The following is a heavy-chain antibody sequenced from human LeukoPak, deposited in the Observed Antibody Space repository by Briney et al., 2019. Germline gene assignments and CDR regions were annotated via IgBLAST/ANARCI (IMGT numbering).Heavy chain of an antibody. D-gene: IGHD3-22*01. J-gene: IGHJ4*02. CDR3: AKGFGSYDSSDFDS. V-gene: IGHV3-15*07. CDR2: IRSRTDGGTT. Sequence: EGSLRLSCAASGFTFTYVWLNWVRQAPGKGLEWVGRIRSRTDGGTTDYAAPVKGRFTISRDDSKKTLYLQINILKTEDTAVYYCAKGFGSYDSSDFDSWGQGTLVTVSS. CDR1: GFTFTYVW.